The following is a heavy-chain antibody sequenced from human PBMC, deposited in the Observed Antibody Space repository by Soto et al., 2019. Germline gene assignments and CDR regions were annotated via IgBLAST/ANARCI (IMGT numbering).Heavy chain of an antibody. CDR2: IKSKTDGGTT. Sequence: GGSLRLSCAASGFTFSNAWMSWVRQAPGKGLEWVGRIKSKTDGGTTDYAAPVKGRFTISRDDSKNTLYLQMNSLKTEDTAVYYCTTDRGSGSSYYYYYYMDVWGKGTTVTVSS. D-gene: IGHD3-10*01. V-gene: IGHV3-15*01. CDR3: TTDRGSGSSYYYYYYMDV. CDR1: GFTFSNAW. J-gene: IGHJ6*03.